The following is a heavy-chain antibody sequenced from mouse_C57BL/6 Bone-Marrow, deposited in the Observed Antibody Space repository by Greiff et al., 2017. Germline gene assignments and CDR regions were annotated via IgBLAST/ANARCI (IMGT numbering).Heavy chain of an antibody. CDR1: GYTFTSSG. D-gene: IGHD3-2*02. J-gene: IGHJ3*01. Sequence: QVQLQQSGAELARPGASVKLSCKASGYTFTSSGISWVKQRTGQGLEWIGEIYPRSGNTYYNEKFKGKATLTADTSSSTAYLELRSLTSEDAAVYFCARRSSGFLFAYWGQGTLVTVSA. CDR3: ARRSSGFLFAY. CDR2: IYPRSGNT. V-gene: IGHV1-81*01.